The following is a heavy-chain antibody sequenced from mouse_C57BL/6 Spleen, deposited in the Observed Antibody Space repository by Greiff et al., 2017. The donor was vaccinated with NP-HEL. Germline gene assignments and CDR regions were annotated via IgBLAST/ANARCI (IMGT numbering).Heavy chain of an antibody. CDR1: GFTFSSYA. J-gene: IGHJ4*01. D-gene: IGHD4-1*01. CDR3: ARFLNWDKAMDY. Sequence: DVHLVESGGGLVKPGGSLKLSCAASGFTFSSYAMSWVRQTPEKRLEWVATISDGGSYTYYPDNVKGRFTISRDNAKNNLYLQMSHLKSEDTAMYYCARFLNWDKAMDYWGQGTSVTVSS. V-gene: IGHV5-4*01. CDR2: ISDGGSYT.